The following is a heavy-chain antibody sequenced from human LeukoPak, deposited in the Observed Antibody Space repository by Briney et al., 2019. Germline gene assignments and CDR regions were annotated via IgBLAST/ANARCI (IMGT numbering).Heavy chain of an antibody. Sequence: VKVSCKASGGTFSSYAISWVRQAPGQGLEWMGRIIPILGIANYAQKFQGRVMITADKSTSTAYMELSSLRSEDTAVYYCARARNPNYYGSGSYYNLLDYWGQGTLVTVSS. CDR1: GGTFSSYA. CDR3: ARARNPNYYGSGSYYNLLDY. D-gene: IGHD3-10*01. J-gene: IGHJ4*02. CDR2: IIPILGIA. V-gene: IGHV1-69*10.